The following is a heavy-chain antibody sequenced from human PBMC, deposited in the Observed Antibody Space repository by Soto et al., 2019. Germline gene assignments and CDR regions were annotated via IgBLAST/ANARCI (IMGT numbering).Heavy chain of an antibody. CDR1: GGTFSSYA. V-gene: IGHV1-69*06. CDR3: ARHQYVLRYLAWLLGPSEY. Sequence: SVNVSCKASGGTFSSYAISWVRQAPGQGLEWMGGIIPIFGTANYAQKFQGRVTITADKSTSTAYMELSSLRSEDTAVYYCARHQYVLRYLAWLLGPSEYWGKGTLVNVSA. J-gene: IGHJ4*01. CDR2: IIPIFGTA. D-gene: IGHD3-9*01.